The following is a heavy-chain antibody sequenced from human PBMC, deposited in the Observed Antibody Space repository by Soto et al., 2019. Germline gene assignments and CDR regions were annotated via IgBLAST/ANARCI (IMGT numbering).Heavy chain of an antibody. V-gene: IGHV3-30-3*01. CDR3: AREDGSGGSSSDY. Sequence: QVQLVESGGGVVQPGRYLRLSCAASGFTFSSHAMHWVRQAPGKGLEWVAVISYDGSNKYYADSVKGRFTISRDNSKNTLYLQMNSLRAEDTAVYYCAREDGSGGSSSDYWGQGTLVTVSS. CDR1: GFTFSSHA. CDR2: ISYDGSNK. D-gene: IGHD3-10*01. J-gene: IGHJ4*02.